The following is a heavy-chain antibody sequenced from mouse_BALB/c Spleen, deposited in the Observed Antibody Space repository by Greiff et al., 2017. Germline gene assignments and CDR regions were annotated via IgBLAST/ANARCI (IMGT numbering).Heavy chain of an antibody. CDR1: GFTFSSYY. D-gene: IGHD1-1*01. CDR3: ARLYYYGSSYRYFDY. V-gene: IGHV5-6-2*01. Sequence: EVMLVESGGGLVKLGGSLKLSCAASGFTFSSYYMSWVRQTPEKRLELVAAINSNGGSTYYPDTVKGRFTISRDNAKNTLYLQMSSLKSEDTALYYCARLYYYGSSYRYFDYWGQGTTLTVSS. CDR2: INSNGGST. J-gene: IGHJ2*01.